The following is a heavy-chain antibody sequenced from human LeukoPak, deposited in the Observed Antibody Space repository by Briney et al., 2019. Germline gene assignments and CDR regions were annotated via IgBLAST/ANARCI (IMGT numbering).Heavy chain of an antibody. CDR2: ISAYNGNT. D-gene: IGHD3-10*01. V-gene: IGHV1-18*01. J-gene: IGHJ3*02. CDR3: ARDGGYYYGSGSYSAFDI. Sequence: ASVKVSCKASGYTFTSYGISWVRQAPGQGLEWMGWISAYNGNTNYAQKLQGRVTMTTDISTSTAYMELRSLRSDDTAVYYCARDGGYYYGSGSYSAFDIWGQGTMVTVSS. CDR1: GYTFTSYG.